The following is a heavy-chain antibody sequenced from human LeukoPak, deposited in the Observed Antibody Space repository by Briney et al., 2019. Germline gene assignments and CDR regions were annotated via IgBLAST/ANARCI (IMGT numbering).Heavy chain of an antibody. Sequence: ASVKVSCKASGYTFTSYYMHCVRQAPGQGLEWMGIINPSGGSTSYAQKFQGRVTMTRDTSTSTVYMELSSLRSEDTAVYYCARDRVVVITGSDAFDIWGQGTMVTVSS. CDR2: INPSGGST. D-gene: IGHD3-22*01. J-gene: IGHJ3*02. CDR3: ARDRVVVITGSDAFDI. CDR1: GYTFTSYY. V-gene: IGHV1-46*01.